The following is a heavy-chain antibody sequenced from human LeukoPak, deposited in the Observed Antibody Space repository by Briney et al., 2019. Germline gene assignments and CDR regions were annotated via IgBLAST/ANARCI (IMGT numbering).Heavy chain of an antibody. CDR2: MNSDGTTT. CDR3: ARYVVASACFDS. D-gene: IGHD2-21*01. CDR1: GFTLSGYW. V-gene: IGHV3-74*01. J-gene: IGHJ4*02. Sequence: GGSLRLSCAASGFTLSGYWMHWVRQAPGEGLVWVSRMNSDGTTTTYADSVRGRFTISRYNAKNTLYLQMNSLRADDTAVYYCARYVVASACFDSWGQGILVTVSS.